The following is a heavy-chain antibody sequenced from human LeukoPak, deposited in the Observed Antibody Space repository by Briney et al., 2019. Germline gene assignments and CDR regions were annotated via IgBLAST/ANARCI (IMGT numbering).Heavy chain of an antibody. CDR3: AKGSAGSRPYYFDY. Sequence: PGGSLRLSCAASEFTFSSYAMSWVRQAPGKGLDWFSAISDSGGSTYHADSVKGRFTISRDNSKNTLYLQMNSLRAEDTAVYYCAKGSAGSRPYYFDYWGQGTLVTVSS. CDR2: ISDSGGST. V-gene: IGHV3-23*01. J-gene: IGHJ4*02. D-gene: IGHD2-15*01. CDR1: EFTFSSYA.